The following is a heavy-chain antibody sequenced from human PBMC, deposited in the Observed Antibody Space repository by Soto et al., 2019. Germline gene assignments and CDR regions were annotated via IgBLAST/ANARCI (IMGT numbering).Heavy chain of an antibody. CDR1: GYTFTGYY. CDR2: INPNSGGT. CDR3: ARDALYYDSSGLLYYYGMDV. Sequence: ASVKVCCKASGYTFTGYYMHWVRQAPGQGLEWMGWINPNSGGTNYAQKFQGWVTMTRDTSISTAYMELSRLRSDDTAVYYCARDALYYDSSGLLYYYGMDVWGQGTTVTVSS. J-gene: IGHJ6*02. V-gene: IGHV1-2*04. D-gene: IGHD3-22*01.